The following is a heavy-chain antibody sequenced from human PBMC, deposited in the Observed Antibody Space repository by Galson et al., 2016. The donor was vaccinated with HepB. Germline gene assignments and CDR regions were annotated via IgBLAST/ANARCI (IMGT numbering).Heavy chain of an antibody. V-gene: IGHV3-9*01. J-gene: IGHJ3*02. CDR3: AKDMEVGILFGVFET. CDR1: GFTFDDHA. CDR2: ISWNSGNI. D-gene: IGHD3-16*01. Sequence: SLRLSCAASGFTFDDHAMHWVRQAPGKGLEWVCGISWNSGNIDYADSVKGRFTISRDNAKNSLYLQMNSLRAEDTALYYCAKDMEVGILFGVFETWGQGTMVIVSS.